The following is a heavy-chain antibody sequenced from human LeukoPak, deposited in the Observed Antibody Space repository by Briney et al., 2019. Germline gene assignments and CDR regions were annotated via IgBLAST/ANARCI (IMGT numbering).Heavy chain of an antibody. CDR3: ARESGDYVRGSFSDY. V-gene: IGHV4-59*12. Sequence: SETLSLTCTVSGGSLKNYYWSWIRQPPGKGLEWISYINDNGHSGYNPSLESRVTISVDTSKNHFSLRLRSVTAADTAVYYCARESGDYVRGSFSDYWGQGILVTVSS. CDR1: GGSLKNYY. CDR2: INDNGHS. J-gene: IGHJ4*02. D-gene: IGHD3-16*01.